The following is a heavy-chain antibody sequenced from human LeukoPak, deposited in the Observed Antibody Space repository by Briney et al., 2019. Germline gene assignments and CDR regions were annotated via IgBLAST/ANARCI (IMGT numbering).Heavy chain of an antibody. CDR3: ARDSGVGAKVVVSWFDP. J-gene: IGHJ5*02. CDR1: GYTFTSYG. Sequence: ASVKVSCKASGYTFTSYGISWVRQAPGQGLEWMGWISAYNGNTNYAQKLQGRVTMTTDTSTSTAYMELSSLRSEDTAVYYCARDSGVGAKVVVSWFDPWGQGTLVTVSS. D-gene: IGHD1-26*01. CDR2: ISAYNGNT. V-gene: IGHV1-18*01.